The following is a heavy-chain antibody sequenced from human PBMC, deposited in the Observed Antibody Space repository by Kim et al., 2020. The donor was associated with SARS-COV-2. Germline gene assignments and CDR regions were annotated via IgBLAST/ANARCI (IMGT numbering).Heavy chain of an antibody. CDR2: IRGKTYSETT. Sequence: GGSLRLSCRVSGFLFADYAMIWFRQSPGKGLEWVGFIRGKTYSETTEYAASVKGRFTMSRDDSESVAYLQMNSLETEDTAVYYCTRGREKRPRPLWFPAVAGTGGADSYHYGMDVWGQGTTVTVSS. CDR3: TRGREKRPRPLWFPAVAGTGGADSYHYGMDV. CDR1: GFLFADYA. V-gene: IGHV3-49*03. D-gene: IGHD6-19*01. J-gene: IGHJ6*02.